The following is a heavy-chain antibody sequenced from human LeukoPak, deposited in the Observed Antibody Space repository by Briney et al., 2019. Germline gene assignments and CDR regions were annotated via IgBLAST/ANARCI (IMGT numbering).Heavy chain of an antibody. CDR2: IYYSGST. J-gene: IGHJ3*02. D-gene: IGHD4-23*01. CDR3: ARDLVGYGGNLGHAFDI. Sequence: SETLSLTRTVSGGSISSGGYYWSWIRQHPGKGLEWIGYIYYSGSTYYNPSLKSRVTISVDTSKNQFSLKLSSVTAADTAVYYCARDLVGYGGNLGHAFDIWGQGTMVTVSS. V-gene: IGHV4-31*03. CDR1: GGSISSGGYY.